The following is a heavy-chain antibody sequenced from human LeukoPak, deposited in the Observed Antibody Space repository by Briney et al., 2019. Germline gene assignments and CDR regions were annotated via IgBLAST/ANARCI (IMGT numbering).Heavy chain of an antibody. CDR3: TRVGYCATTSCRTAFDI. D-gene: IGHD2-2*01. CDR2: INTDGSST. V-gene: IGHV3-74*01. Sequence: GGSLRLSCAVSGFTFSTYWIHWVRKVAGKGLVWVSGINTDGSSTSYADSVKGRFTISRDNAKNTLYLQMNSLRAEDTAVYYCTRVGYCATTSCRTAFDIWGQGTMVTVSS. J-gene: IGHJ3*02. CDR1: GFTFSTYW.